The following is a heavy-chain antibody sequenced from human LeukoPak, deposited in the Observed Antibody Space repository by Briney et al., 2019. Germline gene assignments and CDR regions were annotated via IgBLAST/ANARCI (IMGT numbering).Heavy chain of an antibody. CDR1: GGTFSSYA. J-gene: IGHJ4*02. Sequence: SVKVSCKASGGTFSSYAISWVRQAPGQGLEWMGGIIPIFDTANYAQKFQGRVTITANESTSTAYMELSSLRSEDTAVYYCARMGYGDYGYYFDYWGQGTLVTVSS. D-gene: IGHD4-17*01. CDR2: IIPIFDTA. V-gene: IGHV1-69*13. CDR3: ARMGYGDYGYYFDY.